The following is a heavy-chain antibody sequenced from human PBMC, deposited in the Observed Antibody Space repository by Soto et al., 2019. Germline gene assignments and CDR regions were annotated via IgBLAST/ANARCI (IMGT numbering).Heavy chain of an antibody. CDR3: AWTKDNKDSSGLLEARYFDY. V-gene: IGHV4-34*09. CDR1: GGSFSGYY. J-gene: IGHJ4*02. CDR2: INHSGST. Sequence: SETLSLTCAVYGGSFSGYYRSWIRQPPGKGLEWIGEINHSGSTNYNPSLKSRVTISVDTFKNQFSLKLSSVTAADTAVYYCAWTKDNKDSSGLLEARYFDYWGQGTLVTVSS. D-gene: IGHD3-22*01.